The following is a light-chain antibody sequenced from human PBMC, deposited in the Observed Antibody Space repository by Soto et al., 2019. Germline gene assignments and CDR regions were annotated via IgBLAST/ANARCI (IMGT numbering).Light chain of an antibody. CDR1: QSVFNY. CDR3: QQRRNWPLT. CDR2: DAS. Sequence: EVILTQSPATLSLSPGERATLSCRTSQSVFNYLAWYQQKPGQAPRLLIDDASNRATGIPARFSGSGSGTDFTLTISSLEPEDFAVYYCQQRRNWPLTFGEGTKVEIK. J-gene: IGKJ4*01. V-gene: IGKV3-11*01.